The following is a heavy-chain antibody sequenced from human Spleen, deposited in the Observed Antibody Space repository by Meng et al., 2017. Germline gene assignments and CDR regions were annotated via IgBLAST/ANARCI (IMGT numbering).Heavy chain of an antibody. Sequence: SVKVSCKASGCTFSSYVFSWVRQAPGQGLAWMGGLIPIFGTTNYAEKFQGRVTITADESTSTAYMELSSLRSEDTAVYYCARSSVGYCSGGSCYSRYGMDVWGQGTTVTVSS. CDR1: GCTFSSYV. CDR3: ARSSVGYCSGGSCYSRYGMDV. J-gene: IGHJ6*02. D-gene: IGHD2-15*01. V-gene: IGHV1-69*13. CDR2: LIPIFGTT.